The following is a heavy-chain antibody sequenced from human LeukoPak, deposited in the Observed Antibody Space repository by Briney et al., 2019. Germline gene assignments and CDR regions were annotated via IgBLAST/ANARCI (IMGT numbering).Heavy chain of an antibody. CDR2: IHYSGST. CDR1: GASISSDDYY. D-gene: IGHD2/OR15-2a*01. Sequence: SETLSLTCTVSGASISSDDYYWGWLRQPPGQGLEWIVNIHYSGSTYYNPSLETRVTMSADTSNNQVSLRLSSVTAADTAVYFCARSYCTSSTCPRRWFHPWGQGTLVTVSS. CDR3: ARSYCTSSTCPRRWFHP. V-gene: IGHV4-39*01. J-gene: IGHJ5*02.